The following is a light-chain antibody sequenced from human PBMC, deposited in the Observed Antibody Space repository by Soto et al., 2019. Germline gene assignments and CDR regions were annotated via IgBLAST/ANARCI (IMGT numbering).Light chain of an antibody. V-gene: IGKV3-20*01. J-gene: IGKJ5*01. Sequence: EIVLTQSPGTLSLSPGERATLYCRASQSVSSSYLAWYQQKPGQAPRLLMYGASSRATGIPDRFSGSGSGTDFTLTISRLEPEDFAVYYCQQYGSSPLTFGGGTRLEI. CDR2: GAS. CDR3: QQYGSSPLT. CDR1: QSVSSSY.